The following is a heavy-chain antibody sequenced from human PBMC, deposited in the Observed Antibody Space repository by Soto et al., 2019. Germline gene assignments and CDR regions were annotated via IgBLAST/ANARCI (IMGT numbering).Heavy chain of an antibody. J-gene: IGHJ4*02. V-gene: IGHV3-15*07. D-gene: IGHD3-22*01. CDR3: TTAPLYYYDSSGFYYFDY. CDR2: IKSKTDGGTT. Sequence: EVQLVESGGGLVKPGGSLRLSCAASGFTFSNAGMNWVRQAPGKGLEWVGRIKSKTDGGTTDYAAPVKGRFTISRDDSKNTLYLQMNSLKTEDTAVYYCTTAPLYYYDSSGFYYFDYWGQGTLVTVSS. CDR1: GFTFSNAG.